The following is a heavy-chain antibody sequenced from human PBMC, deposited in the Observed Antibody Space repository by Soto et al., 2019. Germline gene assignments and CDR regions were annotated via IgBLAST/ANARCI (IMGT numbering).Heavy chain of an antibody. V-gene: IGHV1-18*01. CDR3: ARVRSGGDCFS. Sequence: ASVKVSCKASGYTFTSYGISWLLQAPGQGLEWMGWISAYNGNTNYAQKLQGRVTMTTDTSTSTAYMELRSLRSDDTAVYYCARVRSGGDCFSWGQGTLVTVSS. CDR1: GYTFTSYG. CDR2: ISAYNGNT. J-gene: IGHJ4*02. D-gene: IGHD2-21*02.